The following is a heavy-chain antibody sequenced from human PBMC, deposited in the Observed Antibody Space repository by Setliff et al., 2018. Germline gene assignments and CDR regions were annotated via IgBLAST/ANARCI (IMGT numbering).Heavy chain of an antibody. CDR3: ARDQFRKSGGLYS. D-gene: IGHD2-15*01. CDR2: LPDDGSNE. CDR1: GFTVSSFS. Sequence: PGESLKISCAASGFTVSSFSMHWVRQAPVKGLDWVATLPDDGSNEFYADSVKGRFTIFRDNSKNTLYLQMSSLRPDDTAMYYCARDQFRKSGGLYSWGQGTLVTVSS. J-gene: IGHJ5*02. V-gene: IGHV3-30*03.